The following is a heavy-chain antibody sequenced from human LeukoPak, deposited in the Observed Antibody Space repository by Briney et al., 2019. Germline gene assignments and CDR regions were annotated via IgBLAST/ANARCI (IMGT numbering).Heavy chain of an antibody. J-gene: IGHJ6*02. Sequence: PSETLSLTCAVYGGSFSGYYWSWIRQPPGKGLEWIGEINHSGSTNYNPSLKSRVTISVDTSKNQFSLKLSSVTAADTALYYWARGLGVLDYYAPGSRYYYAMDVWGQGTTVTVSS. CDR1: GGSFSGYY. CDR3: ARGLGVLDYYAPGSRYYYAMDV. D-gene: IGHD3-10*01. V-gene: IGHV4-34*01. CDR2: INHSGST.